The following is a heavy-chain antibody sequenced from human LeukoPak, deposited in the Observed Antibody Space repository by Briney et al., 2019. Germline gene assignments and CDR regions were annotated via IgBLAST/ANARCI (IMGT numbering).Heavy chain of an antibody. J-gene: IGHJ4*02. CDR1: GFTFSSYS. Sequence: PGGSLRLSCAAPGFTFSSYSMNWVRQAPGKGLEWVSSISSSSSYIYYADSVKGRFTISRDNAKNSLYLQMNSPRAEDTAVYYCAPNFGSSSHFDYWGQGTLVTVSS. D-gene: IGHD1-26*01. CDR3: APNFGSSSHFDY. CDR2: ISSSSSYI. V-gene: IGHV3-21*01.